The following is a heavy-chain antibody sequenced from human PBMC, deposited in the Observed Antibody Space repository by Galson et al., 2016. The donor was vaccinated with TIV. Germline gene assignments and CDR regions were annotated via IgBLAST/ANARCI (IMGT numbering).Heavy chain of an antibody. Sequence: FLRLSCAASGSTFDDYGMHWVRPASGKGLEWVSGISSNSVYIGYADVVKGLFTISRDNARNSLYLQMNSLRPEDTALYYCAKARGYGYGFPEDYYYGMDVWGQGTTVTVSS. V-gene: IGHV3-9*01. CDR1: GSTFDDYG. CDR3: AKARGYGYGFPEDYYYGMDV. J-gene: IGHJ6*02. CDR2: ISSNSVYI. D-gene: IGHD5-18*01.